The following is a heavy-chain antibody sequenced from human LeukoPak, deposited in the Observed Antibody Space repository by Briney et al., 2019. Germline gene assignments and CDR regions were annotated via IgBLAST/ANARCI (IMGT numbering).Heavy chain of an antibody. CDR2: IKQDGSEK. D-gene: IGHD3-22*01. J-gene: IGHJ4*02. CDR1: GFTFSSYW. V-gene: IGHV3-7*03. CDR3: ARDGPYYYDSSGYYFY. Sequence: GGSLRLSCAASGFTFSSYWMSWVRQAPGKGLEWVANIKQDGSEKYYVDSVKGRFTISSDNAKNSLYLQMNSLRAEDTAVYYCARDGPYYYDSSGYYFYWGQGTLVTVSS.